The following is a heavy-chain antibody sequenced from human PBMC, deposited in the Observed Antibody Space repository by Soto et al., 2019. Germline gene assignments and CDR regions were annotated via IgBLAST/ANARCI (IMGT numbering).Heavy chain of an antibody. J-gene: IGHJ6*02. D-gene: IGHD6-13*01. CDR1: GFTCDDYA. CDR3: AKDMRGGSSSSRYYYCLDV. CDR2: ISWNRGTI. Sequence: EVQLVESGGGLVQPGRSLRLSCAASGFTCDDYAMHWVRHAPGKGLAWVSGISWNRGTIVYAVSVKGRFTIARDNVKNSLYLQMNRLSGEDTALYYCAKDMRGGSSSSRYYYCLDVWGQGTTVTVSS. V-gene: IGHV3-9*01.